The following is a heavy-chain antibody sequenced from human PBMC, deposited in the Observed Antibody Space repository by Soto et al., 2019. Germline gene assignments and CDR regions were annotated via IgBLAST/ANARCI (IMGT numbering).Heavy chain of an antibody. CDR3: ARLNRVLWFGELSENWFDP. CDR1: GYSFTSYW. D-gene: IGHD3-10*01. CDR2: IYPGDSDT. J-gene: IGHJ5*02. Sequence: PGESLKISCKGSGYSFTSYWIGWVRQMPGKGLEWMGIIYPGDSDTRYSPSFQGQVTISADKSISTAYLQWSSLKASDTAMHYCARLNRVLWFGELSENWFDPWGQGTLVTVSS. V-gene: IGHV5-51*01.